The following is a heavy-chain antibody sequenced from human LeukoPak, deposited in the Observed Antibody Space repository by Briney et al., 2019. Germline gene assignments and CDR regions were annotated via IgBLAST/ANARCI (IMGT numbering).Heavy chain of an antibody. CDR2: ISWNSGSI. V-gene: IGHV3-9*01. CDR1: GFTFDDYA. Sequence: GRSLRLSCAASGFTFDDYAMHWVRQAPGKGLEWVSGISWNSGSIGYADSVKGRFTTSRDNAKNSLYLQMNSLRAEDTALYYCAKESSSGWYWFDPWGQGTLVTVSS. D-gene: IGHD6-19*01. CDR3: AKESSSGWYWFDP. J-gene: IGHJ5*02.